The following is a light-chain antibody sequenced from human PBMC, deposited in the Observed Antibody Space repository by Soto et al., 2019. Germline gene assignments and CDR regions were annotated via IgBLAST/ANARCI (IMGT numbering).Light chain of an antibody. J-gene: IGKJ5*01. CDR2: DAS. CDR1: QSISSTY. Sequence: EIVLTQSPGTLSLSPGERATLSCRASQSISSTYLTWYHQKPGQAPRLLIYDASNRATGIPARFSGSGSGTDFTLTVSSLEPEDFAVYYCQQRSNWPITFGQGTRLEI. V-gene: IGKV3-11*01. CDR3: QQRSNWPIT.